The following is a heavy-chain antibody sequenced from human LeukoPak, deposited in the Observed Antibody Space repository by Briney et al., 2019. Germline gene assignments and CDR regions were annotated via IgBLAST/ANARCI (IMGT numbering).Heavy chain of an antibody. D-gene: IGHD7-27*01. Sequence: GASVKVSCKASGYTFIGYYMHWVRPAPGQGLEWMGWINPNSGGTNYAQKFQGRVTMTRDTSISTAYMELSRLTSDDTTVYFCARGMNWGSLHDAFDIWGQGTMVTVSS. CDR2: INPNSGGT. V-gene: IGHV1-2*02. J-gene: IGHJ3*02. CDR1: GYTFIGYY. CDR3: ARGMNWGSLHDAFDI.